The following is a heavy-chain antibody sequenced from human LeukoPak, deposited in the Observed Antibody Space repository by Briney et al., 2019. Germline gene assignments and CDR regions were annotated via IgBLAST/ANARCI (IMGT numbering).Heavy chain of an antibody. J-gene: IGHJ4*02. CDR1: GGSISSGSYY. CDR2: IYTSGST. CDR3: ARTWCGGYLSY. V-gene: IGHV4-61*02. Sequence: PSETLSLTCTVSGGSISSGSYYWSWIRQPAGKGLEWIGRIYTSGSTNYNPSLKSRVTISVDTSKNQFSLKLSSVTAADTAVYYCARTWCGGYLSYWGQGTLVTVSS. D-gene: IGHD2-21*01.